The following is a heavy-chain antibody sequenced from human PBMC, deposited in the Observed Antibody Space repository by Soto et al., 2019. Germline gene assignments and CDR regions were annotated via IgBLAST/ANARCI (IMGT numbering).Heavy chain of an antibody. D-gene: IGHD2-2*01. V-gene: IGHV3-74*01. CDR1: GFTFSSYW. CDR3: ARDHCSSTSCSSGYFDY. Sequence: EVQLVESGGGLVQPGGSLRLSCAASGFTFSSYWMHWVRQAPGKGLEWVARMNSDGSSTSYADSVKGRFTISRDNAKNTLYLQMNSLRAEDTAVYYCARDHCSSTSCSSGYFDYWGQGTLVTVSS. J-gene: IGHJ4*02. CDR2: MNSDGSST.